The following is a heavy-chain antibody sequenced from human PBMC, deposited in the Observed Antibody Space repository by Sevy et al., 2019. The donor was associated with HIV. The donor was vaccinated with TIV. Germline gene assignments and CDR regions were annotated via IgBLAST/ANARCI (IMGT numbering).Heavy chain of an antibody. CDR2: ISAYNGNT. CDR3: ARDQAHKWPRGAFDI. D-gene: IGHD2-8*01. V-gene: IGHV1-18*04. J-gene: IGHJ3*02. CDR1: GYTFTSYG. Sequence: AAVKVSCKASGYTFTSYGISWVGQAPGQGLEWMGWISAYNGNTNYAQKLQGRVTMTTDTSTSTAYMELRSLRSDDTAVYYCARDQAHKWPRGAFDIWGQGTQVTVSS.